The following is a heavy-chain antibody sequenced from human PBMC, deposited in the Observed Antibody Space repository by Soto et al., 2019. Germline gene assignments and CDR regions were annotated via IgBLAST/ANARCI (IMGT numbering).Heavy chain of an antibody. CDR3: AQRTDGGGSRGGAFDI. D-gene: IGHD2-15*01. CDR1: VFTFSNYA. V-gene: IGHV3-23*01. J-gene: IGHJ3*02. Sequence: EVQLLESGGGLVQPGGSLGLSCAASVFTFSNYAMRWVRQAPGKGLEWVSSISSPSGVTYYADSVKGRFTISRDNSKNALFLQMNSLRADDTAVYYCAQRTDGGGSRGGAFDIWGQGEVVPVSS. CDR2: ISSPSGVT.